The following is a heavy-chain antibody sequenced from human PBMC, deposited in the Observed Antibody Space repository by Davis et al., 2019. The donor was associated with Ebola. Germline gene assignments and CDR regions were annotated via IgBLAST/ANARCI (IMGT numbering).Heavy chain of an antibody. CDR2: IWFDGTTK. V-gene: IGHV3-33*06. Sequence: GESLKISCAASGFTFRSYAMHWVRQAPGKGLEWVAVIWFDGTTKYYADSVKGRFTVSRDNSKNTLYLQMNSLRAEDTAVYYCAKFSRAGDSVWGQGTLVTVSS. CDR3: AKFSRAGDSV. D-gene: IGHD6-13*01. CDR1: GFTFRSYA. J-gene: IGHJ4*02.